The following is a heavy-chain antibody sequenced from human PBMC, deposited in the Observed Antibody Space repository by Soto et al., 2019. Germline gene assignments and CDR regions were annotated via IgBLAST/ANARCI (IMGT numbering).Heavy chain of an antibody. Sequence: QVQLVQSGAEVKKPGASVKVSCKAFGYTFTGYYIHWVRQAPGQGLEWMGWINPNSGGTNYAQKFQGWLTMTRDPAITTAYTELSRLKSEDTAVYYCARFSRRYYYFDYWGQGTLVTVSS. J-gene: IGHJ4*02. CDR2: INPNSGGT. CDR1: GYTFTGYY. V-gene: IGHV1-2*04. CDR3: ARFSRRYYYFDY. D-gene: IGHD6-13*01.